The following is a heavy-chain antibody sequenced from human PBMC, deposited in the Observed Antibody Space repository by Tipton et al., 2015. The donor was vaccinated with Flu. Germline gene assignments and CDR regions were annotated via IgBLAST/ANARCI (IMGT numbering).Heavy chain of an antibody. CDR2: IYYSGST. V-gene: IGHV4-59*01. CDR1: GGSISSYY. Sequence: LRLSCTVSGGSISSYYWSWIRQPPGKGLEWIGYIYYSGSTNYNPSLKSRVTISVDTSKNQFSLKLSSVTAADTAVYYCARGQQQLDDNWFDPWGQGTLVTVSS. D-gene: IGHD6-13*01. J-gene: IGHJ5*02. CDR3: ARGQQQLDDNWFDP.